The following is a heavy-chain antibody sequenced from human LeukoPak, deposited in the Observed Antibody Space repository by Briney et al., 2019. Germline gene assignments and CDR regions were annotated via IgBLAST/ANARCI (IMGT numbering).Heavy chain of an antibody. D-gene: IGHD6-19*01. J-gene: IGHJ4*02. CDR2: IRSKAYGGTT. V-gene: IGHV3-49*04. CDR3: TRTRAVAGVYYFDY. Sequence: GRSLRLSCTASGFTFGDYAMSWVRQAPGKGLEWVGFIRSKAYGGTTEYAASVKGRFTISRDDSKSIAYPQMNSLKTEDTAVYYCTRTRAVAGVYYFDYWGQGTLVTVSS. CDR1: GFTFGDYA.